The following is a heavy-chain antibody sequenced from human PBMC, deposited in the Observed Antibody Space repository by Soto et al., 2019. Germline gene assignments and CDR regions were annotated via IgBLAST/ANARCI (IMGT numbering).Heavy chain of an antibody. CDR3: ARDLGNYYDSSGYYNSRWFDP. V-gene: IGHV4-59*01. J-gene: IGHJ5*02. Sequence: SETLSLTCTVSGGSISSYYWSWIRQPPGKGLEWIGYIYYSGSTSYNPSLKSRVTISVDTSKNQFSLKLSSVTAADTAVFYCARDLGNYYDSSGYYNSRWFDPWGQGTLVTVSS. D-gene: IGHD3-22*01. CDR2: IYYSGST. CDR1: GGSISSYY.